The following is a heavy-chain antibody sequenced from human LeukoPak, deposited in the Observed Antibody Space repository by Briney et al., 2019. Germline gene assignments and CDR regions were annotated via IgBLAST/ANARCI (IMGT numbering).Heavy chain of an antibody. CDR1: GFTFSRFG. D-gene: IGHD3-22*01. CDR2: ISPNGDKT. Sequence: GGSLRLSCAVSGFTFSRFGMHWIRQAPGKGLESVSSISPNGDKTYYADSVKGRFTISRDNSENTLFLQMGSLRVDDMAVYYCARPSAEQWFRGAFDLWGQGTMVTVSS. CDR3: ARPSAEQWFRGAFDL. V-gene: IGHV3-64*02. J-gene: IGHJ3*01.